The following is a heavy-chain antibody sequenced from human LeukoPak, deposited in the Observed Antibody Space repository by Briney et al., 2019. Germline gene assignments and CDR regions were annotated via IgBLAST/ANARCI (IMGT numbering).Heavy chain of an antibody. D-gene: IGHD6-13*01. CDR1: GFSLSTSGVG. CDR3: AHSSFWQQLVPVPFDY. CDR2: IYWDDDK. Sequence: SGPTPVNPTQTLTLTCTFSGFSLSTSGVGVGWIRQPPGKALEWLALIYWDDDKRYSPSLKSRLTITKDTSKNQVVPTMTNMDPVDTATYYCAHSSFWQQLVPVPFDYWGQGTLVTVSS. J-gene: IGHJ4*02. V-gene: IGHV2-5*02.